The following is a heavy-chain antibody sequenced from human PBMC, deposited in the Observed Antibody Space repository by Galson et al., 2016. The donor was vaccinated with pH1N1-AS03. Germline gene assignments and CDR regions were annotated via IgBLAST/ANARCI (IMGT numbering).Heavy chain of an antibody. Sequence: ETLSLTCAVSGGSSSGYYWSWVRQPPGRGLEWIGEINHSGSTKYNPSLKSRVAISIHTSKNQFSLTVTSVTAADTAIYYCARGVDNFNVFVFEMWGRGTMVTVSS. CDR2: INHSGST. J-gene: IGHJ3*02. D-gene: IGHD1-20*01. CDR3: ARGVDNFNVFVFEM. CDR1: GGSSSGYY. V-gene: IGHV4-34*01.